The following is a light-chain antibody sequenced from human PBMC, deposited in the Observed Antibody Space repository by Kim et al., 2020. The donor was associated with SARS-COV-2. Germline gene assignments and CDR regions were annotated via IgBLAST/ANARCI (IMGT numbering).Light chain of an antibody. V-gene: IGLV2-14*03. CDR3: SSYTAASTWV. CDR1: SSDIGGYKY. J-gene: IGLJ3*02. Sequence: QSALTQPASVSGSPGQSITISCIGSSSDIGGYKYVSWYQQHPGKPPKLLISDVSKRPSGVYTRFSGSKSGNTAALTISGLQSDDEADYYCSSYTAASTWVFGGGTKVTVL. CDR2: DVS.